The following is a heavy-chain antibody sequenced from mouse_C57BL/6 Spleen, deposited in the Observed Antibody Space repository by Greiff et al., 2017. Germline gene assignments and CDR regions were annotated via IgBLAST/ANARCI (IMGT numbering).Heavy chain of an antibody. CDR3: ASPDYDWFAY. Sequence: VQLQQSGPELVKPGASVKISCKASGYAFSSSWMNWVKQRPGKGLEWIGRIYPGDGDTNYNGTFKGKATLTADKSSSTAYRQRSSLTSEDSAVYFCASPDYDWFAYWGQGTLVTVSA. D-gene: IGHD2-4*01. V-gene: IGHV1-82*01. CDR1: GYAFSSSW. J-gene: IGHJ3*01. CDR2: IYPGDGDT.